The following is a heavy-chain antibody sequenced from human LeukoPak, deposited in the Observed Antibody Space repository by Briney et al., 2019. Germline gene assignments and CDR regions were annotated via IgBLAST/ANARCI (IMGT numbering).Heavy chain of an antibody. CDR3: ARDTNGDGDY. V-gene: IGHV3-7*01. Sequence: GGSLRLFCGASGFAFSGYWMTWVRQAPGKGLEWVANINQDGTMKNYVGSVKGRFTISRDNTKNSLYLQMNSLRAEDTPVYYCARDTNGDGDYWGQGTLVIVSS. CDR1: GFAFSGYW. D-gene: IGHD2-8*01. CDR2: INQDGTMK. J-gene: IGHJ4*02.